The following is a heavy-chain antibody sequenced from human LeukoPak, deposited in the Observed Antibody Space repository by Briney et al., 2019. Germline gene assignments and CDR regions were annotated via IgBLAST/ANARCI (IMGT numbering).Heavy chain of an antibody. Sequence: GGSLRLSCAASGFTFSSYSMNWVRQAPGKGLEWVSYISSSSSTIYYADSVKGRFTIFRDNAKNSLYLQMNSLRAEDTAVYYCARNYYDSSGYPDNFDYWGQGTLVTVSS. J-gene: IGHJ4*02. D-gene: IGHD3-22*01. CDR2: ISSSSSTI. V-gene: IGHV3-48*01. CDR1: GFTFSSYS. CDR3: ARNYYDSSGYPDNFDY.